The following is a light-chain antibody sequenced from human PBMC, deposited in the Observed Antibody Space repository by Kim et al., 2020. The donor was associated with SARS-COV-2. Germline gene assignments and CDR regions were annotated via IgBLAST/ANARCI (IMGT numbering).Light chain of an antibody. CDR2: TAT. Sequence: VSVGDRVNLTCRASQFITKYLNWYQQKPGGAPKLLIQTATELQSGVPSRFSGSGSGTEFTLTISNLQAEDFGVYYCQQSYKSPPTFGGGTKVDIK. CDR1: QFITKY. CDR3: QQSYKSPPT. V-gene: IGKV1-39*01. J-gene: IGKJ4*01.